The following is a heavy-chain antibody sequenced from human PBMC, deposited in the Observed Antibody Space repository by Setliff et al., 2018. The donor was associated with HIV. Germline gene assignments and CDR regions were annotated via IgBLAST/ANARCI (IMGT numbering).Heavy chain of an antibody. V-gene: IGHV5-51*01. CDR2: IDPGDSDT. D-gene: IGHD1-26*01. CDR3: VMPPGPWGFDY. CDR1: GYSFTNYW. Sequence: GESLKISCKGPGYSFTNYWIGWVRQMPGKGLEWMGIIDPGDSDTRYSPSFQGQVTISADKSISTAYLQWSSLKASDTAMYYCVMPPGPWGFDYWGQGTLVTVSS. J-gene: IGHJ4*02.